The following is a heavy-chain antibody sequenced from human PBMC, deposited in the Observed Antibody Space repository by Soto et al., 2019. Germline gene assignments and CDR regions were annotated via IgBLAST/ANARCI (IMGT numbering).Heavy chain of an antibody. CDR2: ISAGGNTK. V-gene: IGHV3-30*18. Sequence: QVQLVESGGGVVQPGTSLRLACAASGFTLSNLGMQWVRQAPGKGLEWVAVISAGGNTKYYADSVKGRFTISRDNSKNTLFLPMNSLRTEDTAVYYCAKESGGERYAAYFDLWGQGTLVTVSA. J-gene: IGHJ4*02. CDR3: AKESGGERYAAYFDL. CDR1: GFTLSNLG. D-gene: IGHD2-21*01.